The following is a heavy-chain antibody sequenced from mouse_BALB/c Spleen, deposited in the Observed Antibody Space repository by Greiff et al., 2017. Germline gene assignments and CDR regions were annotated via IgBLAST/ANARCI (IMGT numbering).Heavy chain of an antibody. Sequence: QVQLQQSGPELVRPGASVKLSCKASGYTFTSYWINWVKQRPGQGLEWIGNIYPSDSYTNYNQKFKDKATLTVDKSSSTAYMQLSSPTSEDSAVYYCTRRRGNYEAWFAYWGQGTLVTVSA. V-gene: IGHV1-69*02. D-gene: IGHD2-1*01. CDR1: GYTFTSYW. CDR3: TRRRGNYEAWFAY. CDR2: IYPSDSYT. J-gene: IGHJ3*01.